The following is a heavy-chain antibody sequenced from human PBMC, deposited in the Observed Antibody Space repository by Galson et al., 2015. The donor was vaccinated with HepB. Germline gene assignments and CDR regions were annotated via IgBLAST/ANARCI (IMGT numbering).Heavy chain of an antibody. CDR3: ARPTKAYCSGGSCSPFDY. J-gene: IGHJ4*02. Sequence: SVKVSCKASGYTFTNYYVSWVRQAPGQGLEWIGLINPLGGSTVYADQFQGRVTMTTDTSTSTAYMELRSLRSDDTAVYYCARPTKAYCSGGSCSPFDYWGQGTLVTVSS. CDR2: INPLGGST. V-gene: IGHV1-46*01. D-gene: IGHD2-15*01. CDR1: GYTFTNYY.